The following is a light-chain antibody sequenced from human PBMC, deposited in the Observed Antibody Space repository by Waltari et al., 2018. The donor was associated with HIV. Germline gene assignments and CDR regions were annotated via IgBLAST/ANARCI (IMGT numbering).Light chain of an antibody. CDR1: QGIRND. CDR2: AAS. J-gene: IGKJ2*01. CDR3: LQDYNSPPT. V-gene: IGKV1-6*01. Sequence: AIQMTQSPSSLSASVGDRVIITCRASQGIRNDLVWYQQKPGKAPKVLSYAASTLQSGVPSRFSGSGSGTDFTLTISSLQPEDLAIYYCLQDYNSPPTFGQGTKLEIK.